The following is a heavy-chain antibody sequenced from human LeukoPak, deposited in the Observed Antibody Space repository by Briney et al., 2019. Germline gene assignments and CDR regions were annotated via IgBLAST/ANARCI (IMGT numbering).Heavy chain of an antibody. CDR3: AKDIYYYDSSGPFDY. CDR1: GFTFSGYA. CDR2: ISGSGGST. D-gene: IGHD3-22*01. J-gene: IGHJ4*02. Sequence: GGSLRLSCAASGFTFSGYAMSWVRQAPGKGLEWVSAISGSGGSTYYADSVKGRFTISRDNSKNTLYLQMNSLRAEDTAVYYCAKDIYYYDSSGPFDYWGQGTLVTVSS. V-gene: IGHV3-23*01.